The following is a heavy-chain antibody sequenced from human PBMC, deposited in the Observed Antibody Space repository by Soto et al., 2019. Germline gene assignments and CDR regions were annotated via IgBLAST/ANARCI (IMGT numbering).Heavy chain of an antibody. CDR2: ISAYNGHT. Sequence: QVQLVQSGAEVKKPGASVKVSCKASGYTFNTYGISWVRQAPGQGLEWMGWISAYNGHTNYVQNLQGRVTMTTDTSTTTAYMELRSLTSDDTAVFYCARVAYYFDSSGYSTPRGYFDYWGQGTLVTVSS. D-gene: IGHD3-22*01. V-gene: IGHV1-18*01. CDR3: ARVAYYFDSSGYSTPRGYFDY. J-gene: IGHJ4*02. CDR1: GYTFNTYG.